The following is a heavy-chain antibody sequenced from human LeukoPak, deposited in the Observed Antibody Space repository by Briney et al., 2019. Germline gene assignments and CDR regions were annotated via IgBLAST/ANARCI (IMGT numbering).Heavy chain of an antibody. CDR1: GGSISGHY. V-gene: IGHV4-59*11. CDR2: IHYSGRP. J-gene: IGHJ6*02. CDR3: ARFGVDYDMDV. D-gene: IGHD3-16*01. Sequence: RSSETLSLTCTVSGGSISGHYWTWIRQPPGKGLEWIGQIHYSGRPDYNPSLKSRVTISVDTSKNQLSLKVTSVTGADTAVYHCARFGVDYDMDVWGQGTTVTVSS.